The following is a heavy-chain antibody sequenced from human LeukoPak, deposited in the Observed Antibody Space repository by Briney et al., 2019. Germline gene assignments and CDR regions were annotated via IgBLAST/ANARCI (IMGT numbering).Heavy chain of an antibody. Sequence: SGGSLRLSCVASRVTFSRYAINWVRQAPGKGLEWVSAISATGRRTDYAGSVKGRFSISRDNSKNTLYLQMHSLRAEDTAVYYCAINLRGGYNYGHGDYWGQGTLVTVSS. D-gene: IGHD5-18*01. CDR2: ISATGRRT. J-gene: IGHJ4*02. CDR1: RVTFSRYA. CDR3: AINLRGGYNYGHGDY. V-gene: IGHV3-23*01.